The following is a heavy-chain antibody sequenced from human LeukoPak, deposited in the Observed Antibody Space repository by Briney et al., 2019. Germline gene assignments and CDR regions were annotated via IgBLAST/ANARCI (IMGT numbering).Heavy chain of an antibody. CDR2: ISAYNGNT. CDR1: GYTFTSYG. D-gene: IGHD4-11*01. CDR3: ARVSLADYTFDH. V-gene: IGHV1-18*01. J-gene: IGHJ4*02. Sequence: GAAVKVSCKASGYTFTSYGISWVRHAPGQGLEWMGWISAYNGNTNYAQKLQGRVTITTDTSTSTPYMDLRSLRSDDTAVYYCARVSLADYTFDHWGQGTLPSVCS.